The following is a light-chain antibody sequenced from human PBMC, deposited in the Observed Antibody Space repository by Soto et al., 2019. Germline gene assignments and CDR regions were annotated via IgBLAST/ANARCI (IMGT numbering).Light chain of an antibody. J-gene: IGKJ1*01. CDR1: QSIGRW. CDR2: DAS. CDR3: QQYNTYSPERT. Sequence: DIQMTQSPSTLSASVGDRVTITCRASQSIGRWLAWYQQKPGKAPKLLIYDASSLESGVPSRFSGSGSGTEFTLTISSLQPDDFATYYCQQYNTYSPERTFGQGTKVDI. V-gene: IGKV1-5*01.